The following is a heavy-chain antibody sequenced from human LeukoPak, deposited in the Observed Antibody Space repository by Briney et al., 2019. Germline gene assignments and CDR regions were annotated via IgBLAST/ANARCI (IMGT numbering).Heavy chain of an antibody. Sequence: PGGSPRLSCAGSGFTVSSNYMSWVRQAPGKGLEWVSAISGSGGSTYYADSVKGRFTISRDNSKNTLYLQMNSLRAEDTAVYYCAKPLSYYDFWSGYYTNAPFDYWGQGTLVTVSS. CDR3: AKPLSYYDFWSGYYTNAPFDY. CDR2: ISGSGGST. CDR1: GFTVSSNY. D-gene: IGHD3-3*01. J-gene: IGHJ4*02. V-gene: IGHV3-23*01.